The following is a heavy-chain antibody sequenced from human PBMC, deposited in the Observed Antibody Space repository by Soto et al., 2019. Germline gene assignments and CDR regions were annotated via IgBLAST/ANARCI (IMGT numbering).Heavy chain of an antibody. CDR1: GGSLSGYY. J-gene: IGHJ6*02. Sequence: SETLSLTCAVYGGSLSGYYWSWIRQPPGKGLEWIGEINHSGSTNYNPSLKSRVTISVDTSKNQFSLKLSSVTAADTAVYFCARPKGMDVWGEGTTVT. CDR3: ARPKGMDV. V-gene: IGHV4-34*01. CDR2: INHSGST.